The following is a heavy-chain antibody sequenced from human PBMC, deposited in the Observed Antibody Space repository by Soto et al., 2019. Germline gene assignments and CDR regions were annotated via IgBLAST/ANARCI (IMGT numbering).Heavy chain of an antibody. J-gene: IGHJ5*02. Sequence: QLQLQESGPGLVKLAETQSLTCTVSGGSFSPSPYPWSWVRQPPGQGPEWIWSVHYRVRTCYNSSLTSRVTTAVDRYNNKCPLQVRCVPAADAAVYCCVRLGSPNYYGLWIGRFDLWGQGTLVPVFS. D-gene: IGHD3-10*01. CDR3: VRLGSPNYYGLWIGRFDL. CDR1: GGSFSPSPYP. V-gene: IGHV4-39*01. CDR2: VHYRVRT.